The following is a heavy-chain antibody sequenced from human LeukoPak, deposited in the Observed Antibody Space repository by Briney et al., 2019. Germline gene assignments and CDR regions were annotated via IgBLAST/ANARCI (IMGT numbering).Heavy chain of an antibody. J-gene: IGHJ4*02. Sequence: GGSLRLSCAASGFTFSSYAMSWVRQTPGKGLEWVSAISGSGGSTYYADSVKGRFTISRDNSKNTLFLQMNSLRAEDTAVYYCARGNSGYSYGYGTYYFDYWGQGTLVTVSS. V-gene: IGHV3-23*01. D-gene: IGHD5-18*01. CDR2: ISGSGGST. CDR3: ARGNSGYSYGYGTYYFDY. CDR1: GFTFSSYA.